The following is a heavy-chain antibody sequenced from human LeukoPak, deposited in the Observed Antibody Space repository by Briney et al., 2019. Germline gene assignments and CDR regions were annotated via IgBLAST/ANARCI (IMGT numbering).Heavy chain of an antibody. CDR1: GFTFSSYA. CDR2: ISYDGSNK. V-gene: IGHV3-30-3*01. Sequence: GGSLRLSCAASGFTFSSYAMHWVRQAPGKGLEWVAVISYDGSNKYYADSVKGRFTISRDNSKNTLYLQMNSLRAEDTAVYYCARDWGYYGSGSPYFDYWGQGTLVTVSS. J-gene: IGHJ4*02. D-gene: IGHD3-10*01. CDR3: ARDWGYYGSGSPYFDY.